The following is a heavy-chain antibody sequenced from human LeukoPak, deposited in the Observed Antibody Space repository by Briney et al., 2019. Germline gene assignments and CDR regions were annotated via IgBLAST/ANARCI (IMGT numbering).Heavy chain of an antibody. CDR1: GGSISSGGYY. D-gene: IGHD2-21*02. V-gene: IGHV4-31*03. Sequence: SETLSLTCTVSGGSISSGGYYWSWICQHPGKGLEWIGYIYYSGSTYYNPSLKSRVTISVDTSKNQFSLKLSSVTAADTAVYYCARENCGGDCYFAAYFDYWGQGTLVTVSS. J-gene: IGHJ4*02. CDR2: IYYSGST. CDR3: ARENCGGDCYFAAYFDY.